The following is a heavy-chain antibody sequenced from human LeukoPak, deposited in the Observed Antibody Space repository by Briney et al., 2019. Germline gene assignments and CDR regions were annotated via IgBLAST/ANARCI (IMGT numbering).Heavy chain of an antibody. D-gene: IGHD6-13*01. CDR3: ARHRLLGQQPHPLYYYGMDV. CDR1: GGSISSSSYY. J-gene: IGHJ6*02. V-gene: IGHV4-39*07. CDR2: IYYSGST. Sequence: SETLSLTCTVSGGSISSSSYYWGWIRQPPGKGLEWIGSIYYSGSTYYNPSLKSRVTISVDTSKNQFSLKLSSVTAADTAVYYCARHRLLGQQPHPLYYYGMDVWGQGTTVTVSS.